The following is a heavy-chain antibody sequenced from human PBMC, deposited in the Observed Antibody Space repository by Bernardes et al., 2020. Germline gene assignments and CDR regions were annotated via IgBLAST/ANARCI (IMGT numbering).Heavy chain of an antibody. D-gene: IGHD3-10*01. CDR2: ISNIGGTT. Sequence: WGSLRLSCSASGFTFSSYAMSWVLQAPGKGLEWVSAISNIGGTTYYVDSVKVRFTISRDNSKSTLYLQMNSLRAEDTAVYYCVKVSGSYRVDYWGQGTRVIVS. V-gene: IGHV3-23*01. CDR3: VKVSGSYRVDY. J-gene: IGHJ4*02. CDR1: GFTFSSYA.